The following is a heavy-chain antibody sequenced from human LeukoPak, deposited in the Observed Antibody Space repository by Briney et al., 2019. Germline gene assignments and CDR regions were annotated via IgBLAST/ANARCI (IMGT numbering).Heavy chain of an antibody. D-gene: IGHD2-21*01. CDR1: GGSFSGYY. CDR2: INDSGST. CDR3: ARSDIAMATFDY. V-gene: IGHV4-34*01. Sequence: PSETLSLTCAVYGGSFSGYYWSWIRQPPGKGLEWIGEINDSGSTNYNPSLKSRVTISVDTSKNQFSLKLISLTAAGTAVYYCARSDIAMATFDYWGQGTLVTVSS. J-gene: IGHJ4*02.